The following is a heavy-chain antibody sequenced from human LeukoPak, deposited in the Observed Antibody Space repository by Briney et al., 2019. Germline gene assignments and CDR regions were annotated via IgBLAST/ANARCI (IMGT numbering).Heavy chain of an antibody. V-gene: IGHV4-4*07. D-gene: IGHD2-8*01. Sequence: SETLSLTCSVSGNSLSSSFWTWIRQPAGRRLEWIGRVFDNATTQYNPYLESRVTLSVDTSSNQFSLTLSSVTAADTAVYHCARDIRSHNGPGGYYYYYMDVWGKGTTVTVSS. CDR1: GNSLSSSF. CDR3: ARDIRSHNGPGGYYYYYMDV. CDR2: VFDNATT. J-gene: IGHJ6*03.